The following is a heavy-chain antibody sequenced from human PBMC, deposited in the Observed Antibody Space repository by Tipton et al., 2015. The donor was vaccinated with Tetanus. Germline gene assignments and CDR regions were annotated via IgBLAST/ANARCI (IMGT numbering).Heavy chain of an antibody. V-gene: IGHV3-21*01. J-gene: IGHJ4*02. Sequence: SLRLSCSVSGFTFSGYSMNWVRQAPGKGLEWVSSINYSSSYIFYADSVKGRFTISRDNARNLLYLQVNSLRAEDTAVYYCARVADSAMVRPLDYRGQGTLVTVSS. CDR3: ARVADSAMVRPLDY. D-gene: IGHD5-18*01. CDR1: GFTFSGYS. CDR2: INYSSSYI.